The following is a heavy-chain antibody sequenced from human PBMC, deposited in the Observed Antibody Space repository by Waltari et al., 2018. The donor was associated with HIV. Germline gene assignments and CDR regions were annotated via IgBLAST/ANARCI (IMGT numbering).Heavy chain of an antibody. D-gene: IGHD1-26*01. CDR1: GGSLRGYY. J-gene: IGHJ4*02. CDR2: INHSGRT. Sequence: QVPLQQWGAGLLKPSETLSLTCAVYGGSLRGYYWSWIRQPPGKGLEWIGEINHSGRTNYNPSLKSRVAISIDTSKNQCSLKLRSVTAADTAMYYSARLEVGRGDYWGQGTLVTVSS. V-gene: IGHV4-34*01. CDR3: ARLEVGRGDY.